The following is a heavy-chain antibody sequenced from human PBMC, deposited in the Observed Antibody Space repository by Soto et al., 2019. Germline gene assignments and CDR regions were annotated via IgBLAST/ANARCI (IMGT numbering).Heavy chain of an antibody. V-gene: IGHV3-33*01. Sequence: QVQLVESGGGVVQPGTSLRLSCAASGFLFSRFGMHWVRQAPGKGLEWVAVIVNHGGRKDYADSVRGRFTISRDNSRKTLFLEMSTLRVDDTAIDYCARDDEYDDNGLDYWGQGTVVTVS. D-gene: IGHD1-1*01. CDR3: ARDDEYDDNGLDY. CDR1: GFLFSRFG. CDR2: IVNHGGRK. J-gene: IGHJ4*02.